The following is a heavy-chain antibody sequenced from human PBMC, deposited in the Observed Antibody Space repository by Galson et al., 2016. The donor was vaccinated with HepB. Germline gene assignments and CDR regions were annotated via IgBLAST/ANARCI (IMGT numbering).Heavy chain of an antibody. J-gene: IGHJ6*01. CDR2: TFYSSNGYN. CDR1: GDSVSSNSAA. D-gene: IGHD1-1*01. Sequence: CAISGDSVSSNSAAWNWIRQSPSRGLEWLGRTFYSSNGYNDYAVSVKSRISINPDTSKNQSSLHLNSVTPEDTAVYYCARGYNWNFVMDVWGQGTTVTVSS. V-gene: IGHV6-1*01. CDR3: ARGYNWNFVMDV.